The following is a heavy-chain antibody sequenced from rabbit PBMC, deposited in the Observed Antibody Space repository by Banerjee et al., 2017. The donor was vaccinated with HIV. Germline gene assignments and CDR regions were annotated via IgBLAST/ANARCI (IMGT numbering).Heavy chain of an antibody. CDR1: GSDISGYS. Sequence: EQLVESGGGLVTPGGTLTLTCTASGSDISGYSISWVRQAPGKGLEWIACIVPDSAGTDYASWVKGRFTISKTSSTTVTLQMTSLTAADTASYFCARDLAGVIGWNFNLWGPGTLVTVS. CDR2: IVPDSAGT. D-gene: IGHD4-1*01. CDR3: ARDLAGVIGWNFNL. V-gene: IGHV1S45*01. J-gene: IGHJ4*01.